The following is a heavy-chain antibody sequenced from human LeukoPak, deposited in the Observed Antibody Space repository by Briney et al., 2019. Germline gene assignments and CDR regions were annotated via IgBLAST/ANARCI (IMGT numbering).Heavy chain of an antibody. CDR3: ARGSGSYYNPSYYYYMDV. J-gene: IGHJ6*03. CDR1: GYTFTSYG. Sequence: GASVKVSCKASGYTFTSYGISWVRQAPGQGLEWMGWISAYNGNTNYAQKLQGRVTMTTDTSTSTAYMELRSLRSDDTAVYYCARGSGSYYNPSYYYYMDVWGKGTTVTVSS. V-gene: IGHV1-18*01. D-gene: IGHD3-10*01. CDR2: ISAYNGNT.